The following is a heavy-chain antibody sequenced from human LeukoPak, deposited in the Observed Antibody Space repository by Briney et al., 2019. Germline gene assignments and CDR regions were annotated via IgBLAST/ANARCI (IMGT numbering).Heavy chain of an antibody. CDR2: INSDGSST. CDR3: AREGGYCSSTSCWKWFDP. D-gene: IGHD2-2*01. Sequence: GGSLRLSCAASGFTFSSYWMHWVRQAPGKGLVWVSRINSDGSSTSHADSVKGRFTISRDNAKNTLYLQMNSLRAEDTAVYYCAREGGYCSSTSCWKWFDPWGQGTLATVSS. J-gene: IGHJ5*02. CDR1: GFTFSSYW. V-gene: IGHV3-74*01.